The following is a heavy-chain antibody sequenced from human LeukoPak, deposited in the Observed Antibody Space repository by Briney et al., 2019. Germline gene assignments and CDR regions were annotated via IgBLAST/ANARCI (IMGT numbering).Heavy chain of an antibody. V-gene: IGHV3-23*01. J-gene: IGHJ4*02. CDR2: VSGSGYTT. Sequence: GGSLRLSCVASGFTFSNDAMSWVRQAPGKGLEWVSSVSGSGYTTHYADSVKGRFTLSRDNSKTTVYLQMDSLRVEDTALYYCAKARSRFFDWYFDYWGQGTLVTVSS. CDR3: AKARSRFFDWYFDY. CDR1: GFTFSNDA. D-gene: IGHD3-9*01.